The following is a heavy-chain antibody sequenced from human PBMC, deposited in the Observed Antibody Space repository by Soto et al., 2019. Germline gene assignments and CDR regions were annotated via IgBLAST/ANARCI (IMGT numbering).Heavy chain of an antibody. V-gene: IGHV1-24*01. Sequence: ASVKVSCQVSGYTLTGLSMHWVRQAPGKGLEWMGGFDPEDGETIYAQKFQGRVTMTEDTSTDTAYMELSSLRSEDTAVYYCATLKDYYDSSGYLTRYFDYWGQGTLVTVSS. CDR2: FDPEDGET. CDR1: GYTLTGLS. J-gene: IGHJ4*02. D-gene: IGHD3-22*01. CDR3: ATLKDYYDSSGYLTRYFDY.